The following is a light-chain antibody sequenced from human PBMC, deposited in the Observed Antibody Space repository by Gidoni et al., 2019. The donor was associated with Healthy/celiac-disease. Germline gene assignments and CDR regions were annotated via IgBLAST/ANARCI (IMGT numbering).Light chain of an antibody. CDR3: MQALQTPT. Sequence: LVMSHSPLSLPVTPGAPASISCRSSQSLMHSNGYNYLESYLQKPGQSPQLLIYLGSTLASGVPDRVSGSGSGTDFTLKISRVEAEDVGVYYCMQALQTPTFGGGTKVEIK. CDR2: LGS. CDR1: QSLMHSNGYNY. V-gene: IGKV2-28*01. J-gene: IGKJ4*01.